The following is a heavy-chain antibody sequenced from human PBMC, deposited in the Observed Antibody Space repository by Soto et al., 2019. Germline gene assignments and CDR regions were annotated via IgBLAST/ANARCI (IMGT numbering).Heavy chain of an antibody. V-gene: IGHV1-69*13. CDR2: VIPIFGKP. CDR1: GGTISRYA. J-gene: IGHJ6*02. Sequence: GASVKVSCKASGGTISRYAISWVRQAPGQGLEWLGGVIPIFGKPIYAQKFQGRVRITANGSTSTAYMELSSLRSGDTAVYYCAKDLVVGYRRKDIYYGMDVWGQGTTVTVSS. D-gene: IGHD2-2*02. CDR3: AKDLVVGYRRKDIYYGMDV.